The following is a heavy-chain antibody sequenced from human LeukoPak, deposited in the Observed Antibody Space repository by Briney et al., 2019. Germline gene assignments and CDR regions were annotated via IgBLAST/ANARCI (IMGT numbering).Heavy chain of an antibody. CDR1: GFTFSSYA. CDR2: ISSKGDNI. Sequence: GGSLRLSCAGSGFTFSSYAIHWVRQAPGKGLEYVSIISSKGDNIFYANSVKGRFTISRDNSKNTVYLQMGSLRAEDMAVYHCGRVRISAARGYMDVWGKGTTVTVSS. D-gene: IGHD6-13*01. J-gene: IGHJ6*04. V-gene: IGHV3-64*01. CDR3: GRVRISAARGYMDV.